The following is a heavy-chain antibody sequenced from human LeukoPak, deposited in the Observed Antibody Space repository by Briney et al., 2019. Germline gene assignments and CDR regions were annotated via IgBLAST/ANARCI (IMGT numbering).Heavy chain of an antibody. CDR3: ARDRIWNDAGHDPFDI. D-gene: IGHD1-1*01. CDR2: IYTSANT. Sequence: PSETLSLTCPMSGDSIGSYYWSWIPQPAGKGLEWIGRIYTSANTNYSPSFKSRATISIDRSKNQFSLNLPSLTAADTAVYYCARDRIWNDAGHDPFDIWGQGTMVTVSS. CDR1: GDSIGSYY. V-gene: IGHV4-4*07. J-gene: IGHJ3*02.